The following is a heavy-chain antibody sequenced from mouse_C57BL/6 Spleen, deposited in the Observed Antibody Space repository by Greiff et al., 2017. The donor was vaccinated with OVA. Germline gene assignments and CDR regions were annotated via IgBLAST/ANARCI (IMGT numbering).Heavy chain of an antibody. V-gene: IGHV5-9-1*02. CDR1: GFTFSSYA. CDR2: ISSGGDYI. Sequence: DVMLVESGEGLVKPGGSLKLSCAASGFTFSSYAMSWVRQTPEKRLEWVAYISSGGDYIYYADTVKGRFTISRDNARNTLYLQMSSLKSEDTAMDYCTRDGGNFPMDYWGQGTSVTVSS. D-gene: IGHD2-1*01. J-gene: IGHJ4*01. CDR3: TRDGGNFPMDY.